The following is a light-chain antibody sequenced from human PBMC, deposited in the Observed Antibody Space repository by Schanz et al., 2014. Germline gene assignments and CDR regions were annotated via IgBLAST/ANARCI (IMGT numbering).Light chain of an antibody. CDR1: SSNIGSNT. CDR2: NND. CDR3: ASWDDSLNARV. V-gene: IGLV1-44*01. Sequence: QSVLTQPPSASGTPGQRVTISCSGSSSNIGSNTVNWYQQLPGTAPKLLIYNNDQRPSGVPDRFSGSKSGTSASLAISGLQSEDEAGYYCASWDDSLNARVFGGGTKLTVL. J-gene: IGLJ3*02.